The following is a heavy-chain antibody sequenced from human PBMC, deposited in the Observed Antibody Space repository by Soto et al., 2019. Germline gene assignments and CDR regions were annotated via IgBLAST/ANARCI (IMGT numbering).Heavy chain of an antibody. D-gene: IGHD3-3*02. CDR1: GYTFTSYA. V-gene: IGHV1-18*01. J-gene: IGHJ4*02. Sequence: QVQLVQSGAEVKKPGASVKVSCKATGYTFTSYAISWVRQAPGQGLEWMGRISAYNGNTHYAQMLQGRVTMTTDTSTSTAYMELRSLRSDDTAVYYCGIDDVGEAFSTNWGQGTLVTVSS. CDR3: GIDDVGEAFSTN. CDR2: ISAYNGNT.